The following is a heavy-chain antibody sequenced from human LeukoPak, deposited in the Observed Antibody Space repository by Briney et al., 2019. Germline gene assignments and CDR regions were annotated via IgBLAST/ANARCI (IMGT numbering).Heavy chain of an antibody. Sequence: SETLSLTCAVSAYSISGAYYWGWIRQPPGKGLEWIGSIYHSGSTSYNPSLKSRVTISVDTSKNQFSLKLSSVTAADTAVYYCARSVLGGGYAAYYFDYWGQGTLVTVSS. J-gene: IGHJ4*02. CDR1: AYSISGAYY. D-gene: IGHD3-22*01. V-gene: IGHV4-38-2*01. CDR2: IYHSGST. CDR3: ARSVLGGGYAAYYFDY.